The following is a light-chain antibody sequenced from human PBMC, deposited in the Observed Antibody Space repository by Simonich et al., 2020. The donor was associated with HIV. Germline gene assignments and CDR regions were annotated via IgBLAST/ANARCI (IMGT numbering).Light chain of an antibody. V-gene: IGKV4-1*01. J-gene: IGKJ4*01. CDR2: CAS. Sequence: DIVMTQSPDSLAVSLGERATINCKSSQSVLYSSNNKNYLAWYRQKPGQPPQLLIYCASTRESGVPDRFSGSGSGTDFTLTISSLQAEDVAVYYCQQYYTSPLNFGGGTKVEIK. CDR3: QQYYTSPLN. CDR1: QSVLYSSNNKNY.